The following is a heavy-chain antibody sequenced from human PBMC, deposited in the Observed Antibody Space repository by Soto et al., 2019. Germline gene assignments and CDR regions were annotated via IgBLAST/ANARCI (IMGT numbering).Heavy chain of an antibody. CDR3: ARDSYSSSWAPGHNWFDP. CDR2: IWYDGSNK. J-gene: IGHJ5*02. Sequence: QVQLVESGGGVVQPGRSLRLSCAASGFTFSSYGMHWVRQAPGKGLEWVAVIWYDGSNKYYADSVKGRFTISRDNSKNTLYLQMNSLNAEDTAVYYCARDSYSSSWAPGHNWFDPWGQGTLVTVSS. CDR1: GFTFSSYG. D-gene: IGHD6-13*01. V-gene: IGHV3-33*01.